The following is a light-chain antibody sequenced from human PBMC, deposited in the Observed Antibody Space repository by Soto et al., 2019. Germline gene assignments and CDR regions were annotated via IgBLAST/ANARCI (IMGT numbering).Light chain of an antibody. V-gene: IGKV1-39*01. CDR1: QTINNY. Sequence: DIQMTQSPSSLSASVGDRVTITCRASQTINNYLNWYQQKPGKAPKLLIYTASSLQSGVPSRFSGSRSGTDFTLTISSLQPEDFATYYCQQSSTARAFGQGTKVDNK. J-gene: IGKJ1*01. CDR3: QQSSTARA. CDR2: TAS.